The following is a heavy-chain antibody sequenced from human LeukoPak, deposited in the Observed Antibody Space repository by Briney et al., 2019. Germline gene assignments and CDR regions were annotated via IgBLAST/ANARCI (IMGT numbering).Heavy chain of an antibody. CDR3: AREATGTPFDY. D-gene: IGHD1-1*01. CDR1: GGSFSGYY. Sequence: PSETLSLTCAVYGGSFSGYYWGWIRQPPGKGLEWIGEINHSGSTNYNPSLKSRVTISVDTSKNQFSLKLSSVTAADTAVYYCAREATGTPFDYWGQGTLVTVSS. V-gene: IGHV4-34*01. J-gene: IGHJ4*02. CDR2: INHSGST.